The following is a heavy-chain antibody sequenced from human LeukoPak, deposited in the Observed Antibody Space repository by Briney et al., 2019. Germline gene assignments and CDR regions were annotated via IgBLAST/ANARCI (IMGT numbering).Heavy chain of an antibody. CDR2: ISSSSSYI. CDR1: GFTFSSYS. J-gene: IGHJ4*02. Sequence: PGGSLRLSCAASGFTFSSYSMNWVRHAPGKGLEWVSSISSSSSYIYYADSVKGRFTISRDNAKNSLYLQMNSLRAEDTAVYYCARDDWEYSSGWPNYWGQGTLVTVSS. V-gene: IGHV3-21*01. D-gene: IGHD6-19*01. CDR3: ARDDWEYSSGWPNY.